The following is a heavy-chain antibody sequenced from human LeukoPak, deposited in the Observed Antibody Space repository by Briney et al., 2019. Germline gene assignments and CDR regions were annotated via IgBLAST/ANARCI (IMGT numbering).Heavy chain of an antibody. CDR1: GGSISSYY. D-gene: IGHD4-23*01. CDR2: IYTSGST. J-gene: IGHJ2*01. CDR3: ARHFADYGGNLRWYFDL. V-gene: IGHV4-4*09. Sequence: SETLSLTCTVSGGSISSYYWSWIRQPPGKGLEWIGYIYTSGSTNYNPSLKSRVTISVDTSKNQFSLKLSSVTAADTAVYYCARHFADYGGNLRWYFDLWGRGTLVTVSS.